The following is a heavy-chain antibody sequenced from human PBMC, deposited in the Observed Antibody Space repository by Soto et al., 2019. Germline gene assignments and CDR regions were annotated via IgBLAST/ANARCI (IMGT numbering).Heavy chain of an antibody. CDR3: ARVAGDSSGSDDAFDI. J-gene: IGHJ3*02. D-gene: IGHD3-22*01. CDR1: GGTFSSYA. CDR2: IIPIFGTA. V-gene: IGHV1-69*13. Sequence: ASVKVSCKASGGTFSSYAISWVRQAPGQGLEWMGGIIPIFGTANYAQKFQGRVTITADESTSTAYMELSSLRSEDTAVYYCARVAGDSSGSDDAFDIWGQGTMVTVSS.